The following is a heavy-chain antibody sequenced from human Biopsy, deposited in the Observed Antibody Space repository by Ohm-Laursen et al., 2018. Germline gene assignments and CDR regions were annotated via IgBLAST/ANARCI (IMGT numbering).Heavy chain of an antibody. D-gene: IGHD3-10*01. V-gene: IGHV1-2*02. J-gene: IGHJ5*02. CDR3: ARGGVVPTVTRFDP. CDR2: ITPNSGAT. Sequence: SSVKVSCKASGYSFTGYYIHWVRQAPGQGLEWKGWITPNSGATKYAQKFQGRVTMSRDTSITTVYLELNTLRSDDTAVYYCARGGVVPTVTRFDPWGQGTQVAVSS. CDR1: GYSFTGYY.